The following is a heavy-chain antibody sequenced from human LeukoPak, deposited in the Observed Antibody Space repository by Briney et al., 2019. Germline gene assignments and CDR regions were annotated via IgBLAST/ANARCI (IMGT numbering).Heavy chain of an antibody. CDR3: AGTHCSSTSCCGITMVRGVMSPNWFDP. J-gene: IGHJ5*02. D-gene: IGHD3-10*01. CDR2: IYYSGST. CDR1: GGSISSYY. V-gene: IGHV4-59*01. Sequence: SETLSLTCTVSGGSISSYYWSWIRQPPGKGLEWIGYIYYSGSTNYNPSLKSRVTISVDTSKNQFSLKLSSVTAADTAVYYCAGTHCSSTSCCGITMVRGVMSPNWFDPWGQGTLVTVSS.